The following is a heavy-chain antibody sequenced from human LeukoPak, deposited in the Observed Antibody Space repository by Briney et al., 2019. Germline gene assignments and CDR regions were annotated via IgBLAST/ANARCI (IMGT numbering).Heavy chain of an antibody. CDR1: GGSISSYY. J-gene: IGHJ4*02. CDR2: IYYSGST. V-gene: IGHV4-59*01. D-gene: IGHD6-13*01. Sequence: SETLSLTCTVSGGSISSYYWSWIRQPPGKGLEWIGYIYYSGSTNYNPSLKSRVTISVDTSKNQFSLKLSSVTAADTAVYYCARESGGSSSSGGFDYWGQGTLVIVSS. CDR3: ARESGGSSSSGGFDY.